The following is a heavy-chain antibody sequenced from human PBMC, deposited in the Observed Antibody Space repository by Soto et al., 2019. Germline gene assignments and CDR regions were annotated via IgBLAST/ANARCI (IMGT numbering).Heavy chain of an antibody. Sequence: PSETLSLTCAVYGGSFNGYYWSWIRQPPGKGLEWIGEINHRGKTNYNPSLKSRVTISVDTSKNQFSLKLDSVTAADTAVYYCARGRLDIVATRRYFDYWGQGTLVTVSS. CDR1: GGSFNGYY. V-gene: IGHV4-34*01. D-gene: IGHD5-12*01. CDR3: ARGRLDIVATRRYFDY. CDR2: INHRGKT. J-gene: IGHJ4*02.